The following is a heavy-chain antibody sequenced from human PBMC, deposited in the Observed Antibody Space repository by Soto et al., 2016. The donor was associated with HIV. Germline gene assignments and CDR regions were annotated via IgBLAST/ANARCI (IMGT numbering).Heavy chain of an antibody. V-gene: IGHV4-61*01. Sequence: QVQLQESGPGLVKPSETLSLSCSVSRGSVSSGNYYWSWIRQTPGKQLEWIGYIYYSVSTKYNPSFKSRVTISVETSKNQFSLRLRSVTAADTAVYYCARAEGVGVIDHWGQGALVHRLL. CDR2: IYYSVST. J-gene: IGHJ4*02. D-gene: IGHD1-26*01. CDR3: ARAEGVGVIDH. CDR1: RGSVSSGNYY.